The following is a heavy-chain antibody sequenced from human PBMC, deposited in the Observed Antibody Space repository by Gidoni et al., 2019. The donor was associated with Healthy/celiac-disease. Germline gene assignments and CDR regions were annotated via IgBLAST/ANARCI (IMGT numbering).Heavy chain of an antibody. Sequence: EVQLVESGGVVVQPGGSLRLSCAASGFTFDDYTMHWVRQAPGKGLEWVSLISWDGGSTYYADSVKGRFTISRDNSKNSLYLQMNRLRTEDTALYYCAKGTSWADAFDIWGQGTMVTVSS. V-gene: IGHV3-43*01. CDR3: AKGTSWADAFDI. CDR1: GFTFDDYT. CDR2: ISWDGGST. J-gene: IGHJ3*02. D-gene: IGHD3-16*01.